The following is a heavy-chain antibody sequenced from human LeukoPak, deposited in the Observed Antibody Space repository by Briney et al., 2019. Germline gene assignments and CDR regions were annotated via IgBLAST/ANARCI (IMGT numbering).Heavy chain of an antibody. CDR2: IFYSGST. CDR1: GGSISSSSYY. Sequence: SETLSLTCNVSGGSISSSSYYWGWIRQPPGKGLECIGSIFYSGSTYYNPSLKSRVTISVDTSKNQFSLKLSSVTAADTAVYYCARGNLAFGEFTYYFDYWGQGTLVTVSS. J-gene: IGHJ4*02. D-gene: IGHD3-10*01. V-gene: IGHV4-39*07. CDR3: ARGNLAFGEFTYYFDY.